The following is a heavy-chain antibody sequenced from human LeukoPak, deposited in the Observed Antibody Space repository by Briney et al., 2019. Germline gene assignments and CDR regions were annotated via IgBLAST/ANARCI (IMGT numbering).Heavy chain of an antibody. V-gene: IGHV3-23*01. CDR3: VNFIPRYNWFDP. D-gene: IGHD1-20*01. Sequence: QPGGSLRLSCAASGFTFSSYAMSWVRQAPGKGLEWVSAISGSGGSTYYADSVKGRFTISRDNSKNTLYLQMNSLRAEDTAVYYCVNFIPRYNWFDPWGQGTLVTVSS. CDR1: GFTFSSYA. CDR2: ISGSGGST. J-gene: IGHJ5*02.